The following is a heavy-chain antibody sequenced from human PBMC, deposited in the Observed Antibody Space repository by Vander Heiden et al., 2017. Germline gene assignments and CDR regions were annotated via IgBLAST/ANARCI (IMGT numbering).Heavy chain of an antibody. CDR2: IYWNDDK. V-gene: IGHV2-5*01. Sequence: QITLKESGPTLVKPTQTLTLTCTFSGFSLSTSGVGVGWLRQPPGKALEWLALIYWNDDKRYSPSLKSRLTITKDTSKNQVVLTMTNMDPVDTATYYCAHRIGGWSITWFDPWGQGTLVTVSS. J-gene: IGHJ5*02. D-gene: IGHD6-19*01. CDR1: GFSLSTSGVG. CDR3: AHRIGGWSITWFDP.